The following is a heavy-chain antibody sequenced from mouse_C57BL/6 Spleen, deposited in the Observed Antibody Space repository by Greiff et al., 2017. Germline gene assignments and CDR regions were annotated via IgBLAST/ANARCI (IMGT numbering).Heavy chain of an antibody. CDR2: IYPRSGNT. V-gene: IGHV1-81*01. Sequence: QVHVKQSGAELARPGASVKLSCKASGYTFTSYGISWVKQRTGQGLEWIGEIYPRSGNTYYNEKFKGKATLTADKSSSTAYMELRSLTSEDSAVYFCATITTVVAYYAMDYWGQGTSVTVSS. CDR3: ATITTVVAYYAMDY. D-gene: IGHD1-1*01. J-gene: IGHJ4*01. CDR1: GYTFTSYG.